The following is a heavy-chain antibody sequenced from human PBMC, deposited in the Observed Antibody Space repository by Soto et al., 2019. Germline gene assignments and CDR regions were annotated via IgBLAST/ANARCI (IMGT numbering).Heavy chain of an antibody. CDR2: TYYRSKWYN. CDR1: GDSVSSNSAA. Sequence: SQTLSLTCAISGDSVSSNSAAWNWIRQSPSRGLEWLGRTYYRSKWYNDYAVSVKSRITINPDTSKNQFSLQLNSVTPEDTAVYYCARGPVRYCSGGSCRKLSYYFDYWGQGTLVTVSS. CDR3: ARGPVRYCSGGSCRKLSYYFDY. J-gene: IGHJ4*02. V-gene: IGHV6-1*01. D-gene: IGHD2-15*01.